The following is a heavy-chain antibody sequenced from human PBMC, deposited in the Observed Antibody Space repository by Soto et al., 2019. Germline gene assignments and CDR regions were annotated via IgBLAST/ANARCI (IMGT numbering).Heavy chain of an antibody. V-gene: IGHV4-59*01. CDR3: ARDPPVAADPGY. CDR2: IYYSGST. Sequence: PSETLSLTCTVSGGSISSYYWSWIRQPPGKGLEWIGYIYYSGSTNYNPSLKSRVTISVDTSKNQFSLKLSSVTAADTAVYYCARDPPVAADPGYWGQGTLVTVSS. J-gene: IGHJ4*02. D-gene: IGHD6-13*01. CDR1: GGSISSYY.